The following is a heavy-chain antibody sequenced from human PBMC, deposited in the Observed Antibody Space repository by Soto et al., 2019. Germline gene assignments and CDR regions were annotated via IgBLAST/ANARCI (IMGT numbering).Heavy chain of an antibody. CDR2: IYYSGST. CDR3: ARHEELVLTTGFDY. V-gene: IGHV4-59*08. Sequence: SETLSLTCTVSGGSISSYYWSWIRQPPGKGLEWIGYIYYSGSTNYNPSLKSRVTISVDTSKNQFSLKLSSVTAADTAVYYCARHEELVLTTGFDYWGQGTLVTVSS. J-gene: IGHJ4*02. CDR1: GGSISSYY. D-gene: IGHD3-9*01.